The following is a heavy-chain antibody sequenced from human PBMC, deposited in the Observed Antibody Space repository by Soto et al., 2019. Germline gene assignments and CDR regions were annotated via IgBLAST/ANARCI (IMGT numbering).Heavy chain of an antibody. CDR2: INHSGRV. Sequence: SETLSLTCAVYGGSFSGHSWTWIRQSPGKGLEWIGDINHSGRVNYSPSLKSRVTISLDTSKNQFPLTLSAVTAADTAMYYCSTRAYDTNGYYRFDPWGQGTLVTVSS. V-gene: IGHV4-34*01. CDR1: GGSFSGHS. D-gene: IGHD3-22*01. CDR3: STRAYDTNGYYRFDP. J-gene: IGHJ5*01.